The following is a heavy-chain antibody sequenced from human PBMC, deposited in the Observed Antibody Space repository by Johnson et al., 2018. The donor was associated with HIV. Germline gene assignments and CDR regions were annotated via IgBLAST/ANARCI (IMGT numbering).Heavy chain of an antibody. Sequence: QVQLVESGGGLVQPGGSLRLSCAASGFTFSSYAMHWVRPAPGKGLEWVAVISYDGSNKYYADSVKGRFTISRDNAKNSLYLQMNSLRAEDTALYYCARDVIVLVVYAKVGAFDMWGQGTRVTVSS. CDR3: ARDVIVLVVYAKVGAFDM. V-gene: IGHV3-30*04. CDR2: ISYDGSNK. D-gene: IGHD2-8*02. CDR1: GFTFSSYA. J-gene: IGHJ3*02.